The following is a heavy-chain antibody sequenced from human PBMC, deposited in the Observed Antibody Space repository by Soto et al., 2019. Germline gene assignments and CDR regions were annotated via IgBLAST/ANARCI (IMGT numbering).Heavy chain of an antibody. V-gene: IGHV3-23*01. J-gene: IGHJ5*02. Sequence: PGGSLRLSCAASGFNFRSYGMSWVRQAPGKGLEWISSISGSGFKKYYADSVKGRFTISRDNSKSTVYLELNNLSAEDTAVYHCAKNQGVELVPLATVDWFDPWGQGSVVTVSS. CDR3: AKNQGVELVPLATVDWFDP. CDR1: GFNFRSYG. CDR2: ISGSGFKK. D-gene: IGHD1-26*01.